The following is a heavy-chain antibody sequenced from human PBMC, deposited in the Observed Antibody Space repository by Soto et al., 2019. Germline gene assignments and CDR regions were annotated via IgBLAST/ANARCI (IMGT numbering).Heavy chain of an antibody. CDR1: GFTFTRYS. Sequence: GSLRLSCAASGFTFTRYSMNWVRQAPGKGLEWVSSISSTTNYIYYADSMKGRFTVSRDNAKNSVYLEMNSLSAEDTALYYCARESEDLTSNFDYWGQGTLVTVSS. J-gene: IGHJ4*02. CDR3: ARESEDLTSNFDY. CDR2: ISSTTNYI. V-gene: IGHV3-21*01.